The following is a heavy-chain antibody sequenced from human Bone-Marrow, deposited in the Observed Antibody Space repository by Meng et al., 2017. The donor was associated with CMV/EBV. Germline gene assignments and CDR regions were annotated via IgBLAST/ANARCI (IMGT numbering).Heavy chain of an antibody. Sequence: LSLTCAVSGFTFDDYAMHWVRQAPGKGLEWVSGISWNSGSIGYADSVKGRFVISRDNAKNSLYLQMNSLRGEDTALYYCARGRAEELEPWGRGTLVTVSS. V-gene: IGHV3-9*01. CDR2: ISWNSGSI. J-gene: IGHJ5*02. CDR1: GFTFDDYA. CDR3: ARGRAEELEP. D-gene: IGHD1-1*01.